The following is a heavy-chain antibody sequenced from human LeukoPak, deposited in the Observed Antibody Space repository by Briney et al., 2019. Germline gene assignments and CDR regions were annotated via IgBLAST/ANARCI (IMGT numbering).Heavy chain of an antibody. J-gene: IGHJ4*02. Sequence: ETLSLTCTVSGGSISIYYWNWVRQAPGKGLEWVSSISSSSSYIYYADSVKGRFTISRDNAKNSLYLQMNSLRAEDTAVYYCARDGEAGVWGQGTLVTVSS. CDR2: ISSSSSYI. CDR1: GGSISIYY. D-gene: IGHD4-17*01. CDR3: ARDGEAGV. V-gene: IGHV3-21*01.